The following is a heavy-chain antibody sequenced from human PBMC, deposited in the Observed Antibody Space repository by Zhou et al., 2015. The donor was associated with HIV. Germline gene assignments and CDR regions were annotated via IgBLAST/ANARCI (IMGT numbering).Heavy chain of an antibody. Sequence: VQLVESGGGVVQPGRSLRLSCAASGFTFSRRAMHWVRQAPGKGLEWVATISYDESNKFYGDSVKGRFSISRDNSQNTVYLQMNSLRAEDTAVYYCAKGSSTTCYTHLDYWGQGTQVTVSS. V-gene: IGHV3-30*18. CDR1: GFTFSRRA. CDR2: ISYDESNK. CDR3: AKGSSTTCYTHLDY. D-gene: IGHD2-2*02. J-gene: IGHJ4*02.